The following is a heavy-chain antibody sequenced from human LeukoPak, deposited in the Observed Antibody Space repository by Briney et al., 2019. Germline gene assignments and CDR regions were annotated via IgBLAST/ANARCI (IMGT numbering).Heavy chain of an antibody. CDR2: ISWNSGSI. CDR1: GFTFDDYA. Sequence: GGSLRLSCAASGFTFDDYAMHWVRQAPGKGLEWVSGISWNSGSIGYADSVKGRFTISRDNAKNSLYLQMNSLRAEDTALYYCAKGVSLARTFDIWGQGTMVTVSS. V-gene: IGHV3-9*01. J-gene: IGHJ3*02. D-gene: IGHD2-8*01. CDR3: AKGVSLARTFDI.